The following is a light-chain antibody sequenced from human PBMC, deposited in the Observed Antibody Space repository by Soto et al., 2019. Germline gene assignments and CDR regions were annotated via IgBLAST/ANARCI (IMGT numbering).Light chain of an antibody. Sequence: DIVLTPSPVTLSVSPGDRSTVYCRASERVSHHYLAWYQQQPGQAPRLLIYGVSYRATGISDRFSGSGSGTDFTLIINRLEPEDSAVYYCQHYSYSRYFSFGPGTQVEIK. J-gene: IGKJ3*01. CDR1: ERVSHHY. CDR2: GVS. CDR3: QHYSYSRYFS. V-gene: IGKV3-20*01.